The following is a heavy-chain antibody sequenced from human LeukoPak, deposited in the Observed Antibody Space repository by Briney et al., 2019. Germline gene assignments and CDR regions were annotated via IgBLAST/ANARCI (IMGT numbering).Heavy chain of an antibody. J-gene: IGHJ6*03. CDR3: ARGFSRAQRLKSIVVVPAADPPYYMDV. Sequence: SETLPLTCAVYGGSFSGYYWSWIRQPPGKGLEWIGEINHSGSTNYNPSLKSRVTISVDTSKNQFSLKLSSVTAADTAVYYCARGFSRAQRLKSIVVVPAADPPYYMDVWGKGTTVTVSS. V-gene: IGHV4-34*01. CDR1: GGSFSGYY. D-gene: IGHD2-2*01. CDR2: INHSGST.